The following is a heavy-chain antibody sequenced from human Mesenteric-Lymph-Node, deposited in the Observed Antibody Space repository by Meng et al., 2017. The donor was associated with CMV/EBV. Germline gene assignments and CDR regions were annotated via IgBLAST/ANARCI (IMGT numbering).Heavy chain of an antibody. V-gene: IGHV4-61*01. CDR3: ARATYYYDLRMIAYYFDY. D-gene: IGHD3-22*01. J-gene: IGHJ4*02. CDR1: VRSGSYY. Sequence: VRSGSYYWSWNRQAPGKGLEWIGYIYNSGSSNYNPSLKSRVTISRDTSKSQFFLKLSSVTAADTAVYYCARATYYYDLRMIAYYFDYWGQGILVTVSS. CDR2: IYNSGSS.